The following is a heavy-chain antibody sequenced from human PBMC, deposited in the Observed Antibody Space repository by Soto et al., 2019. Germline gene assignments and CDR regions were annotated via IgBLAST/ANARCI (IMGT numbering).Heavy chain of an antibody. CDR2: MWYHGRDL. J-gene: IGHJ4*02. V-gene: IGHV3-33*01. CDR3: ARDQGGQSGNFIFDT. CDR1: GFSFSDYV. D-gene: IGHD3-16*01. Sequence: QVQLVESGGGVVQPGRSLRLSCAASGFSFSDYVMHRVRQAPGKGLDWVAVMWYHGRDLFYADSVKGRFTISRDNSKNTLYLQMNSLRAEDTAVYYCARDQGGQSGNFIFDTWGQGTLVTVSS.